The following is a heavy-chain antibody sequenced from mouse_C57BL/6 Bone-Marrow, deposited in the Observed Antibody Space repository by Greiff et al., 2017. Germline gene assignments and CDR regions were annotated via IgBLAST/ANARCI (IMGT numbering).Heavy chain of an antibody. Sequence: QVQLKESGPGLVQPSQSLSITCTVSGFSLTSYGVHWVRQSPGKGLEWLGVIWSGGSTDYNAAFISRLSISKDNSKSQVFFKMNSLQDDDTAIYYCARTYYSNLAWFAYWGQGTLVTVSA. J-gene: IGHJ3*01. V-gene: IGHV2-2*01. D-gene: IGHD2-5*01. CDR3: ARTYYSNLAWFAY. CDR2: IWSGGST. CDR1: GFSLTSYG.